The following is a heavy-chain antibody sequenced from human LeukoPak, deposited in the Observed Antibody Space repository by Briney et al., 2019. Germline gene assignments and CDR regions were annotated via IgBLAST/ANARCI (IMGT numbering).Heavy chain of an antibody. V-gene: IGHV4-4*07. CDR3: ARQYIYGGRDFDY. CDR2: ILTSGNT. D-gene: IGHD5-18*01. CDR1: GGSISGYY. Sequence: SETLSLTCTVSGGSISGYYWSWIRQPAGKGLEWIGRILTSGNTNYNPSLKSRVTMSVDTSKNQFSLKLSSVTAADTAVYCCARQYIYGGRDFDYWGQGTLVTVSS. J-gene: IGHJ4*02.